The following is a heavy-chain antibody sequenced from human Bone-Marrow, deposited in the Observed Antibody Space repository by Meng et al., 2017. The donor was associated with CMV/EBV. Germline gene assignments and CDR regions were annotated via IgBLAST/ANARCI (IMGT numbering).Heavy chain of an antibody. D-gene: IGHD3-3*01. Sequence: GSYCSWIHHPPGKRLASSGEINHIGCTYYSPSLKSRATIPVDTTKTQFSLKLRSVTAADTAVYYCARGFTYSDFWSGYHNPRAWFDPWGQGTLVTVSS. J-gene: IGHJ5*02. V-gene: IGHV4-34*01. CDR1: GSY. CDR3: ARGFTYSDFWSGYHNPRAWFDP. CDR2: INHIGCT.